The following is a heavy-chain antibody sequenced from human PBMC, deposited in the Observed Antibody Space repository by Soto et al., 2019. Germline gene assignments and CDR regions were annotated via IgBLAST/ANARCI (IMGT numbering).Heavy chain of an antibody. V-gene: IGHV4-34*01. CDR2: INHSGST. D-gene: IGHD2-2*01. CDR1: GGSFSGYY. Sequence: TLSLTCAVYGGSFSGYYWSWIRQPPGKGLEWIGEINHSGSTNYNPSLKSRVTISVDTSKNQFSLKLSSVTAADTAVYYCARRRYCSSTSCYLRAYYYYYMDVWGKGTTVTVSS. J-gene: IGHJ6*03. CDR3: ARRRYCSSTSCYLRAYYYYYMDV.